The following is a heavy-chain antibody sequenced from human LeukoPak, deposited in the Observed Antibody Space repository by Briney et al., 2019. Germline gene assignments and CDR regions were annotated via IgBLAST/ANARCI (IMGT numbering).Heavy chain of an antibody. V-gene: IGHV1-69*01. Sequence: SVKVSCKASGGTFSSYAISWVRQAPEQGLEWMGGIIPIFGTANYAQKFQGRVTITADESTSTAYMELSSLRSEDTAVYYCARGEYYYDSSGYYSKLIGYFDYWGQGTLVTVSS. CDR3: ARGEYYYDSSGYYSKLIGYFDY. CDR1: GGTFSSYA. D-gene: IGHD3-22*01. CDR2: IIPIFGTA. J-gene: IGHJ4*02.